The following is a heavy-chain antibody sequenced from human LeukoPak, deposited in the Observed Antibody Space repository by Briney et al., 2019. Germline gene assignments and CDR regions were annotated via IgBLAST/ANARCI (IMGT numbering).Heavy chain of an antibody. CDR2: IKSKTDGGTT. Sequence: GSLRLSCAASGFTFSNAWMSWVRQAPGKGLEWVGRIKSKTDGGTTDHAAPVKGRFTISRDDSKTSLYLQMNNLKTEDTAVYYCTTDTRRVVVPKWGQGTLVTVSS. CDR1: GFTFSNAW. CDR3: TTDTRRVVVPK. V-gene: IGHV3-15*01. D-gene: IGHD2-15*01. J-gene: IGHJ4*02.